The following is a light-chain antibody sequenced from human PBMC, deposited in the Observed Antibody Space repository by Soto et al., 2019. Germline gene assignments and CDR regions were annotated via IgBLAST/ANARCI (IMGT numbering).Light chain of an antibody. Sequence: AIRMTQSPSSFSASTGDRVTITCRASQGISSYLAWYQQKPGKAPKLLIYAASTLQSGVPSRFSGSGSGTDFTLTISSLQPDDFATYYCHQYSSYSWTFGQGTKVDIK. J-gene: IGKJ1*01. CDR2: AAS. CDR3: HQYSSYSWT. V-gene: IGKV1-8*01. CDR1: QGISSY.